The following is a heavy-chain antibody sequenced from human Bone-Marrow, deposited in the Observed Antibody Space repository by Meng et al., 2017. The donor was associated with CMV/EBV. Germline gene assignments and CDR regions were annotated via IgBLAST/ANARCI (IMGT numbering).Heavy chain of an antibody. CDR1: ESIFTNDW. D-gene: IGHD3/OR15-3a*01. CDR2: IYPGDSDT. J-gene: IGHJ6*02. V-gene: IGHV5-51*01. Sequence: KVSCKGSESIFTNDWNAWVRQVPGKGLEWMGIIYPGDSDTRYSPSFRGQVTISVDMSVSTAYLQWSSLKAADTAIYYCARHQWNRNYDFWTGPLEHYYYGLEVWGQGTMVTVSS. CDR3: ARHQWNRNYDFWTGPLEHYYYGLEV.